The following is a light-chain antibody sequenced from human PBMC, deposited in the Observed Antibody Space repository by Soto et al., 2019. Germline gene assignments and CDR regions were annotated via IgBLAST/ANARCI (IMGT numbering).Light chain of an antibody. J-gene: IGKJ5*01. Sequence: DIQMTQSPSSLSASVGDRVTITCRASESIARHLNWYQQKPGKAPKLLIYAASSLQNGVPSRFRGGGSGTDFTLTISNLQPEDFATYYCQQTYSTLSITFCKGTRLEIK. CDR1: ESIARH. CDR3: QQTYSTLSIT. V-gene: IGKV1-39*01. CDR2: AAS.